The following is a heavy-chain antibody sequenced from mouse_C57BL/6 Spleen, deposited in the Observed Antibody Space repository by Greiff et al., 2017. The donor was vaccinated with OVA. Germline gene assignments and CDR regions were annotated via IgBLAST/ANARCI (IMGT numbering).Heavy chain of an antibody. CDR3: VLGCYFDY. Sequence: VKLQESGPELVRPGASVKISCKAPGYTFTSHWMQWVRQRPGQGLEWIGAIFPGSGSSYYNEKFKGKATLTVDTSSSTAYMQLSRQTSEDSAVYFCVLGCYFDYWGQGTTLTVSS. V-gene: IGHV1-56*01. J-gene: IGHJ2*01. CDR1: GYTFTSHW. CDR2: IFPGSGSS.